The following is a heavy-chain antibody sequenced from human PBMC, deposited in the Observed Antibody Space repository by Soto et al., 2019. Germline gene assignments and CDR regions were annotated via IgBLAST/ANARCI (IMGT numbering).Heavy chain of an antibody. CDR1: GGSISSYY. CDR2: IYYSGST. D-gene: IGHD6-13*01. Sequence: PSETLSLTCTVSGGSISSYYWSWIRQPPGKGLEWIGYIYYSGSTNYNPSLKSRVTISVDTSKNQFSLKLSSVTAADTAVYYCATSKYSSSWYDLDYWGQGTLVTVSS. J-gene: IGHJ4*02. CDR3: ATSKYSSSWYDLDY. V-gene: IGHV4-59*01.